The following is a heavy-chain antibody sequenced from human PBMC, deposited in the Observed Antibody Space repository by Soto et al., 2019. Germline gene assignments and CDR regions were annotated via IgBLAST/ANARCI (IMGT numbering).Heavy chain of an antibody. CDR3: ARVVDLEYSRFDP. J-gene: IGHJ5*02. D-gene: IGHD6-6*01. V-gene: IGHV4-59*01. CDR1: GGSISSYY. Sequence: SETLSLTCTVSGGSISSYYWSWIRQPPGKGLEWIGYIYYSGSTNYNPSLKSRVTISVDTSKNQFSLKLSSVTAADTAVYYCARVVDLEYSRFDPWGQGTLVTVSS. CDR2: IYYSGST.